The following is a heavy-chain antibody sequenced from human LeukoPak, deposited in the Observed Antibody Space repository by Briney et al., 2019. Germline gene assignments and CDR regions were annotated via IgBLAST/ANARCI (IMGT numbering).Heavy chain of an antibody. D-gene: IGHD4-17*01. CDR1: GYTFTSYD. Sequence: GASVKVSCKASGYTFTSYDMHWVRQAPGQRLEWMGWINAGNGNTKYSQEFQGRVTITRDTSASTAYMELSSLRSEDMAVYYCARAPSYVDYEGGFDPWGQGTLVTVSS. J-gene: IGHJ5*02. V-gene: IGHV1-3*03. CDR2: INAGNGNT. CDR3: ARAPSYVDYEGGFDP.